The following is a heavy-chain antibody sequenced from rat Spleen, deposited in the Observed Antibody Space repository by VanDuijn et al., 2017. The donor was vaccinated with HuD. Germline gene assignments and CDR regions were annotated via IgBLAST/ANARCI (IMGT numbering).Heavy chain of an antibody. CDR2: ISTSSGAI. D-gene: IGHD1-9*01. J-gene: IGHJ3*01. Sequence: EVQLVESGGGLVQPGRSLKLSCVASGFTFSDYGMNRIRQAPGKGLEWVAYISTSSGAIYYADTVRGRFTISRDNAKNTLYLQLSSLRSEDTALYYCATSYYGYKRFSYWGQGTLVTVSS. CDR1: GFTFSDYG. CDR3: ATSYYGYKRFSY. V-gene: IGHV5-34*01.